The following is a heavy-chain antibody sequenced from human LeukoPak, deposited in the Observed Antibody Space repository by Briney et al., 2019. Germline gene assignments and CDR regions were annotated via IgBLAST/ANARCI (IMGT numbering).Heavy chain of an antibody. CDR1: GFSFNNFG. CDR2: IRSSSET. CDR3: ARDAGNSGYGCDL. D-gene: IGHD5-12*01. J-gene: IGHJ5*02. V-gene: IGHV3-48*01. Sequence: GGSLRLSCVASGFSFNNFGMTWVRQAPGKGLEWVSHIRSSSETFYADSVKGRFTISRDDARNSLYLQMNNLRGEDTAIYYCARDAGNSGYGCDLWGQGTLVTVSS.